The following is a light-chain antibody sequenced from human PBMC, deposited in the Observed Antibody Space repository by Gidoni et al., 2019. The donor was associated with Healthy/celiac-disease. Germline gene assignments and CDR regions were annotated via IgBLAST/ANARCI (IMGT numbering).Light chain of an antibody. CDR2: YAS. CDR3: QQRSNWPLT. CDR1: QSVSRY. J-gene: IGKJ4*01. Sequence: EIVLTQSPATLSLSPAERATLPCRASQSVSRYLAWYQQQPGQAPRLLIYYASNRATGIPARFSGSGSGTDFTLTISSLEPEDFAAYYCQQRSNWPLTFGRGTKVEIK. V-gene: IGKV3-11*01.